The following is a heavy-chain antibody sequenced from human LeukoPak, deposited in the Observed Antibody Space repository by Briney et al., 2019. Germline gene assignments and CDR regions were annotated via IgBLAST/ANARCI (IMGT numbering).Heavy chain of an antibody. CDR2: INPNSGGT. CDR1: GYTFTGYY. D-gene: IGHD2-2*01. CDR3: ARDPDIVVVPAAIPCY. Sequence: ASVKVSCKASGYTFTGYYMHWVRQAPGQGLEWMGWINPNSGGTNYAQKFQGRVTMTRDTSISTAYMELSRLRSDDTAVYHCARDPDIVVVPAAIPCYWGQGTLVTVSS. J-gene: IGHJ4*02. V-gene: IGHV1-2*02.